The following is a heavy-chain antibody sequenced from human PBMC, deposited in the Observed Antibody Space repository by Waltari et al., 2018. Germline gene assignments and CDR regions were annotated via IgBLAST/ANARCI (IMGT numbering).Heavy chain of an antibody. CDR2: INTNRGGT. CDR1: GYTFTGYY. D-gene: IGHD3-3*01. Sequence: QVQLVQSGAEVKKPGASVKVSCKASGYTFTGYYMHWVRPAPGQGLEWMGGINTNRGGTNYAQKFQGRVSMTRDTSISTGYMELSRLRSDDTAVYYCARDYFFRRRNDAFDIWGQGTMVTVSS. V-gene: IGHV1-2*02. CDR3: ARDYFFRRRNDAFDI. J-gene: IGHJ3*02.